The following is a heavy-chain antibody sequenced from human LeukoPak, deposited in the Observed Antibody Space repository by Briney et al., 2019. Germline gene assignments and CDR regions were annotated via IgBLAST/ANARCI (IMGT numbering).Heavy chain of an antibody. V-gene: IGHV4-39*07. CDR3: ARDIDYGTDY. CDR2: IYYSGST. J-gene: IGHJ4*02. D-gene: IGHD4-17*01. CDR1: GGSISSSSYY. Sequence: SETLSLTCTVSGGSISSSSYYWGWIRQPPGKGLEWIGSIYYSGSTYYNPSLKSRVTISVDPSKNQFSLKLSSVTAADTAVYYCARDIDYGTDYWGQGTLVTVSS.